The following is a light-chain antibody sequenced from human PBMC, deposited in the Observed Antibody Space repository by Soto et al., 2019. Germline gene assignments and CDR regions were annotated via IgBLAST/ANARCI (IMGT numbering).Light chain of an antibody. CDR2: RNN. V-gene: IGLV1-47*01. J-gene: IGLJ3*02. Sequence: QSVLTQPPSGSETPRQRVTISCSGSSSNIGSNSVNWYQQLPGRAPKLLIYRNNQRPSGVPDRFSGPKSGTSASLAISGLRSEDEADYYCAAWDDSLSGRVFGGGTKLTVL. CDR3: AAWDDSLSGRV. CDR1: SSNIGSNS.